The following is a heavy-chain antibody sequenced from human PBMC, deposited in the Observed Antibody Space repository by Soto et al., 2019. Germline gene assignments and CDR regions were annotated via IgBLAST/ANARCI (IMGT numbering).Heavy chain of an antibody. D-gene: IGHD4-17*01. J-gene: IGHJ4*02. CDR3: ARDLGYGGDGFDY. CDR1: GGSVSSGSYY. V-gene: IGHV4-61*01. Sequence: PSETLSLTCTVSGGSVSSGSYYWSWIRQPPGKGLEWIGYIYYSGSTNYNPSLKSRVTISVDTSKNQFSLKLSSVTAADTAVYYCARDLGYGGDGFDYWGQGTLVTV. CDR2: IYYSGST.